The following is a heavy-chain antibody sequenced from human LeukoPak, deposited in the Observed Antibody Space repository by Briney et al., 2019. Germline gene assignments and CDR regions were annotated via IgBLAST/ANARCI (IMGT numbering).Heavy chain of an antibody. CDR2: IYYSGST. D-gene: IGHD6-13*01. Sequence: SETLSLTCTVSGGSISSYYWSWIRQPPGKGLEWIGYIYYSGSTNYNPSLKSRVTISVDTSKNQFSLKLSSVTAADTAVYYCARVYSSSWHVDLNWFDPWGQGTLVTVSS. CDR3: ARVYSSSWHVDLNWFDP. J-gene: IGHJ5*02. V-gene: IGHV4-59*01. CDR1: GGSISSYY.